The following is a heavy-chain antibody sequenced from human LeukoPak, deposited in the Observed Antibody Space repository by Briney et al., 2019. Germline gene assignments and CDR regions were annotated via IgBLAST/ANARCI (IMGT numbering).Heavy chain of an antibody. V-gene: IGHV4-34*11. Sequence: SETLSLTCAVYGGSFSGYYWSWIRQPPGKGLEWIGYIYASGTTNYNPSLKSRVTMSVDTSKNQFSVHLTSVTAADTAVYHCARAFPYYYDSTNYTQYYFDYWGQGTLVTVSS. J-gene: IGHJ4*02. D-gene: IGHD3-22*01. CDR3: ARAFPYYYDSTNYTQYYFDY. CDR2: IYASGTT. CDR1: GGSFSGYY.